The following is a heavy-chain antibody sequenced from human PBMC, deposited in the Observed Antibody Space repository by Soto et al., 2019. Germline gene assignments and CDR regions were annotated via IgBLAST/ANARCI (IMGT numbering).Heavy chain of an antibody. CDR3: ATSIAVAGTSFDY. CDR1: GYTLTELS. CDR2: FDPEDGET. V-gene: IGHV1-24*01. Sequence: ASVKVSCTVSGYTLTELSMHWVRHAPGKGLEWMGGFDPEDGETIYAQKFQGRVTMTEDTSTDTAYMELSSLRSEDTAVYYCATSIAVAGTSFDYWGQGTLVTVSS. D-gene: IGHD6-19*01. J-gene: IGHJ4*02.